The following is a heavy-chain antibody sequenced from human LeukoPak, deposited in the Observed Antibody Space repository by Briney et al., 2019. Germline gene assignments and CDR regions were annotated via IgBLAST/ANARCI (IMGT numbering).Heavy chain of an antibody. CDR2: INPSGGRT. D-gene: IGHD3-22*01. CDR3: ARGFPLSGYDSSGYYLY. J-gene: IGHJ4*02. V-gene: IGHV1-46*01. CDR1: GYTFTSYY. Sequence: ASVKVSCKASGYTFTSYYMHCVRQAPGQGLEWMGIINPSGGRTSYAQKFQGRVTMTRETSTSTVYMELSSLRSEDTAVYYCARGFPLSGYDSSGYYLYWGQGTLVTVSS.